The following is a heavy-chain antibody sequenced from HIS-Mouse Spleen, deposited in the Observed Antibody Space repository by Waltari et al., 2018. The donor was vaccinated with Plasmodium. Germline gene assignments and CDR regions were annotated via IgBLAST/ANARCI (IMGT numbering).Heavy chain of an antibody. J-gene: IGHJ4*02. CDR1: GYTFTGSY. CDR3: ARDLNGPGDSSSWYAV. CDR2: INPNSGGT. D-gene: IGHD6-13*01. V-gene: IGHV1-2*02. Sequence: QVQLVQSGAEVKKPGASVKVSCKASGYTFTGSYLHWVRPAPGQGLEWMGWINPNSGGTNYAQKFQGRVTMTRDTSISTAYMELSRLRSDDTAVYYCARDLNGPGDSSSWYAVWGQGTLVTVSS.